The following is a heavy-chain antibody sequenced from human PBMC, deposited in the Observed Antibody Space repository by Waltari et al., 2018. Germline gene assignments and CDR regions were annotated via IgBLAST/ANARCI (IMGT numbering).Heavy chain of an antibody. J-gene: IGHJ3*02. V-gene: IGHV4-34*01. Sequence: QVQLQQWGAGLLKPSETLSLTCAVYGGSFSGYYWTWIRQPPGKGLEWIGEINHSGSTNYNPSLKSRVTISVDTSKNQFSLKLSSVTAADTAVYYCARRRGGYCSGGSCYPQDAFDIWGQGTMVTVSS. D-gene: IGHD2-15*01. CDR2: INHSGST. CDR3: ARRRGGYCSGGSCYPQDAFDI. CDR1: GGSFSGYY.